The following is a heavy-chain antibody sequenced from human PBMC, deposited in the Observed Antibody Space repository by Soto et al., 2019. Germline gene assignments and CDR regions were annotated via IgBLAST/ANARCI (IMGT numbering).Heavy chain of an antibody. CDR1: GGSISSYY. CDR2: IYYSGST. CDR3: ARDVGYCISSSCYSRFDP. D-gene: IGHD2-2*02. J-gene: IGHJ5*02. V-gene: IGHV4-59*01. Sequence: SETLSLTCTVSGGSISSYYWSWIRQPPGKGLEWIGYIYYSGSTNYNPSLKSRVTISVDTSKNQFSLKLSSVTAADTAVYYCARDVGYCISSSCYSRFDPWGQGTLVTVSS.